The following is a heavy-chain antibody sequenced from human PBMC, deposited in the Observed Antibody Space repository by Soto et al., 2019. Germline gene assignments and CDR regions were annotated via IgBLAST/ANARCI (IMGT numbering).Heavy chain of an antibody. CDR1: GFTFSSYG. CDR2: IWYDGSNK. D-gene: IGHD3-9*01. V-gene: IGHV3-33*01. CDR3: ARDLEYYDILTGYYSINYYYYYGMDV. J-gene: IGHJ6*02. Sequence: GGSLRLSCAASGFTFSSYGMHWVRQAPGKGLEWVAVIWYDGSNKYYADSVKGRFTISRDNSKNTLYLQMNSLRAEDTAVYYCARDLEYYDILTGYYSINYYYYYGMDVWGQGTTVTVSS.